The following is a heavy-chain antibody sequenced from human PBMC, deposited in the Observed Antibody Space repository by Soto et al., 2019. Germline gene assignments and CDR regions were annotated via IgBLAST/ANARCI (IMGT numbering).Heavy chain of an antibody. V-gene: IGHV3-9*01. J-gene: IGHJ6*02. CDR3: ANASTLGGWGGMDV. Sequence: EVQLVESGGGLVQPGRSLRLSCAASGFTFDDYAMHWVRQAPGKGLGWVSGISWNSGTIGYADSVKGRFTISRDNANNSLYLQMNSPRAEDTALYYCANASTLGGWGGMDVWGQANTVTVSS. D-gene: IGHD3-16*01. CDR1: GFTFDDYA. CDR2: ISWNSGTI.